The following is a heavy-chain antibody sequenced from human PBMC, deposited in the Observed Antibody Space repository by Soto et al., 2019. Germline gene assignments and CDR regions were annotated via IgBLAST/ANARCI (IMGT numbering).Heavy chain of an antibody. CDR3: AQDGGGSSGYGIDY. CDR1: GYTFTNFG. V-gene: IGHV1-18*01. CDR2: ISAYNGAT. D-gene: IGHD5-12*01. Sequence: QVQLIQSGAELKKPGASVKVSCETSGYTFTNFGVSWVRQAPGQGPEWMGWISAYNGATEYAQKVQGRITITTNTSTSTAYMELRSLTSDDTAVYYGAQDGGGSSGYGIDYWGQGTLVTVSA. J-gene: IGHJ4*02.